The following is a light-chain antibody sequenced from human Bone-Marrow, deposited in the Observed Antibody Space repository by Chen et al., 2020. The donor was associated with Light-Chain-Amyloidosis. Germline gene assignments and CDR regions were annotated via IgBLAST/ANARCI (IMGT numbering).Light chain of an antibody. V-gene: IGKV3-20*01. J-gene: IGKJ4*01. Sequence: EIVLTPSPGTLSLSPGDRATLSCRTSQSISSTYLAWYQQKPGQAPRLLIYGVSSRATGIADRFSGSGSGTDFTLTISRLEPEEFAVYYCQQYSTSPLTFGGGTKVEIK. CDR3: QQYSTSPLT. CDR1: QSISSTY. CDR2: GVS.